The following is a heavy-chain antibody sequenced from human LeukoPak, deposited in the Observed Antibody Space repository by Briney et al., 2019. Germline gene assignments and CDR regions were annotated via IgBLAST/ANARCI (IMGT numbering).Heavy chain of an antibody. D-gene: IGHD6-19*01. CDR3: ARAPSGWSDYWYFDL. Sequence: GWPLRLSSAASGFTVSSNYMSCVRQAAGKRLECVSLIYSGGVTYYADSVKGRFIISRDNSKNTLYLQMNSLRAEDTAVYYCARAPSGWSDYWYFDLWGRGTLVTVSS. V-gene: IGHV3-53*01. CDR1: GFTVSSNY. J-gene: IGHJ2*01. CDR2: IYSGGVT.